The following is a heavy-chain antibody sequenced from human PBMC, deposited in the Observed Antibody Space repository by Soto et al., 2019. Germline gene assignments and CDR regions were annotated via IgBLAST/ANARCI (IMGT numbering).Heavy chain of an antibody. V-gene: IGHV3-23*01. D-gene: IGHD6-6*01. Sequence: GGSLRLSCPASGFIFSNYAMSWVRQAPGKGLEWVSFISGSGSSTYYADSVKGRFTISRGNSKNTLYLQMNSLRAEDAAVYYCVREASSSGLHLDHWGRGTLVTVSS. CDR3: VREASSSGLHLDH. CDR1: GFIFSNYA. CDR2: ISGSGSST. J-gene: IGHJ4*02.